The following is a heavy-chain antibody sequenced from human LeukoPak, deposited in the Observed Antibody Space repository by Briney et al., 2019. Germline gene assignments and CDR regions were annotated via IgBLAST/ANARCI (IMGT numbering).Heavy chain of an antibody. Sequence: ASVKVSCKASGYTFTSYYMHWVRQAPGQGLEWMGWINPNSGGTNYAQKFQGRVTMTRDTSISTAYMELSRLRSDDTAVYYCARGLGDGYLTPYWGQGTLVTVSS. V-gene: IGHV1-2*02. J-gene: IGHJ4*02. D-gene: IGHD5-24*01. CDR3: ARGLGDGYLTPY. CDR2: INPNSGGT. CDR1: GYTFTSYY.